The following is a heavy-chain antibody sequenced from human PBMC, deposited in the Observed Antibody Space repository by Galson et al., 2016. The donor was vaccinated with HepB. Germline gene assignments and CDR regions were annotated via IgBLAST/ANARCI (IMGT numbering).Heavy chain of an antibody. V-gene: IGHV3-64D*09. J-gene: IGHJ5*02. Sequence: SLRLSCAASGFTFRTYPMHWVRQTPGRGLEYVSAISSDGGRVYYADPVKGRFIISRDNDLNKLYLQMSRLRAEDTGLYYCVSFLHGSGSYFDAWGQGTLVTVSS. CDR2: ISSDGGRV. D-gene: IGHD6-19*01. CDR1: GFTFRTYP. CDR3: VSFLHGSGSYFDA.